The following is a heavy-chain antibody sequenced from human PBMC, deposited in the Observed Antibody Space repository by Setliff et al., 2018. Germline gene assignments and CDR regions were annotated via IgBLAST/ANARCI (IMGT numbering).Heavy chain of an antibody. J-gene: IGHJ4*02. CDR3: ARGGRYSSSSLDY. D-gene: IGHD6-6*01. Sequence: GGSLRLSCAASGFTVSDNYINWVRQAPGKGLEWVSFIYSGGGAAYADSVKGRLSISRDPSKNTVYVQMGSLRPEDTAVYYCARGGRYSSSSLDYWGQGTLVTVSS. CDR1: GFTVSDNY. CDR2: IYSGGGA. V-gene: IGHV3-53*05.